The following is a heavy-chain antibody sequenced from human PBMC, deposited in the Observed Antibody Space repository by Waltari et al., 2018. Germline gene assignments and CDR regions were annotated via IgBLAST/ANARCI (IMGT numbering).Heavy chain of an antibody. CDR1: GGSISSHY. V-gene: IGHV4-59*11. J-gene: IGHJ6*02. Sequence: QVQLQESGPGLVKPSETLSLTCTVSGGSISSHYWSWIRQPPGKGLEWIGYIYYSGSTNDYPALKSRVTISGDTSKNQFSLKLSSVTAADTAVYYCARGGERNPYFDYGMDVWGQGTTVTVSS. CDR3: ARGGERNPYFDYGMDV. CDR2: IYYSGST. D-gene: IGHD3-10*01.